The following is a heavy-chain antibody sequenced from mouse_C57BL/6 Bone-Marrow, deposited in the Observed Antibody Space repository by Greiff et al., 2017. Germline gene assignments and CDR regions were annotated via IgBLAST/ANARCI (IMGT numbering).Heavy chain of an antibody. J-gene: IGHJ1*03. CDR2: INPGSGGT. Sequence: VQLQQSGAELVRPGTSVKVSCKASGYAFTNYLIEWVKQRPGQGLEWIGVINPGSGGTNYNEKFKGKATLTADKSSSTAYMQLSSLTSEDSAVYFCASSHYYGSSSRYFDGWGTGTTVTVSS. V-gene: IGHV1-54*01. D-gene: IGHD1-1*01. CDR3: ASSHYYGSSSRYFDG. CDR1: GYAFTNYL.